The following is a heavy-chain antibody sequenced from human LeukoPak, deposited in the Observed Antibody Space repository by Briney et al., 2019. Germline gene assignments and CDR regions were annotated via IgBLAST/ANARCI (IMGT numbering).Heavy chain of an antibody. J-gene: IGHJ4*02. D-gene: IGHD5-18*01. CDR3: ARLRGYSYGLDY. V-gene: IGHV3-11*03. CDR2: ISSSRSFT. CDR1: GFSFSDHY. Sequence: PGGSLRLSCAASGFSFSDHYMSWIRQAPGKGLEWVSYISSSRSFTNYADSVKGRFTISRDTAKNSLYLQMNSLRAEDRAVYYCARLRGYSYGLDYWGQGILVTVSS.